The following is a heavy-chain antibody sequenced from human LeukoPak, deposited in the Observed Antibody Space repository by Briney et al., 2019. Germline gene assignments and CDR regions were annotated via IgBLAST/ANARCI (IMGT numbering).Heavy chain of an antibody. CDR2: ISSSSSYI. J-gene: IGHJ4*02. CDR1: GFTFSSYS. D-gene: IGHD6-13*01. CDR3: VAAAGTDFDY. V-gene: IGHV3-21*01. Sequence: PGGSLRLSCAASGFTFSSYSMNWVRQAPGKGLERVSSISSSSSYIYYADSVKGRFTISRDNAKNSLYLQMNSLRAEDTAVYYCVAAAGTDFDYWGQGTLVTVSS.